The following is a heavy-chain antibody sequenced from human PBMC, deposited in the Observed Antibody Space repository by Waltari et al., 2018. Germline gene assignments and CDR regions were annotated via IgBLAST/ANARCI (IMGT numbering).Heavy chain of an antibody. D-gene: IGHD1-7*01. V-gene: IGHV1-2*02. CDR1: GYTFTGYY. J-gene: IGHJ4*02. CDR3: ARGITGTTGDYFDY. Sequence: HVQVVQSGAEVKRPGASLKVSCKASGYTFTGYYMHWVRQAPGQGLEGMGWINPNSGGTNYAQKLQGRVTMTRDTSISTAYMELSRLRSDDTAVYYCARGITGTTGDYFDYWGQGTLVTVSS. CDR2: INPNSGGT.